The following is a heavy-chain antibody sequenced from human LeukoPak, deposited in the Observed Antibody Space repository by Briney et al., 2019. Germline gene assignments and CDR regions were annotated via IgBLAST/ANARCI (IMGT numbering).Heavy chain of an antibody. CDR2: IWNDGSNK. D-gene: IGHD6-13*01. CDR3: ARDLMYSNTWRLDP. Sequence: GGSLRLSCAASGFTFSTYGMHWVRQAPGKGLEWVAFIWNDGSNKYYAESVKGRFTISRDNSKNTLYLQTNSLRAEDTAVYYCARDLMYSNTWRLDPWGQGTLVTVSS. CDR1: GFTFSTYG. V-gene: IGHV3-33*01. J-gene: IGHJ5*02.